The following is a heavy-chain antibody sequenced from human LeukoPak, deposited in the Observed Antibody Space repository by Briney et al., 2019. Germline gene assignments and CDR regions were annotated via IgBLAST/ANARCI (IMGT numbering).Heavy chain of an antibody. Sequence: PSQTLSLTCAVYGRSFSVYYWSWVRHPPGKGREWIGEINHSGSTNYNPSLKSRVTISVDTSKNQFSLKLSSVTAADTAVYYCAREGSSSWVDYWGQGTLVTVSS. D-gene: IGHD6-13*01. J-gene: IGHJ4*02. CDR3: AREGSSSWVDY. CDR1: GRSFSVYY. V-gene: IGHV4-34*01. CDR2: INHSGST.